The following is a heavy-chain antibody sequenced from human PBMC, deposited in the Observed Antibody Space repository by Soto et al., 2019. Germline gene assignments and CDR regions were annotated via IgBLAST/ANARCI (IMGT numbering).Heavy chain of an antibody. Sequence: PGGSLRLSCAISGFSVSSNYLSWVRQAPGKGLEWVSVHYCGGSTYYADSVQGRFTISRDNSKNTLYLQMNSLRAEDTAVYYCAKDSMITFGGVIVPHPLGYWGQGTLVTVSS. D-gene: IGHD3-16*02. CDR2: HYCGGST. V-gene: IGHV3-53*05. CDR3: AKDSMITFGGVIVPHPLGY. J-gene: IGHJ4*02. CDR1: GFSVSSNY.